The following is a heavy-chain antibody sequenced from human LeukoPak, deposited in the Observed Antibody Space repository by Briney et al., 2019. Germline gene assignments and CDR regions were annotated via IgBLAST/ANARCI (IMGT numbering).Heavy chain of an antibody. D-gene: IGHD2-2*01. Sequence: GASVKVSCKASGYTFTGYYMHWVRQAPGQGLEWMGWINPNSGGTNYAQKFQGRVTMTRDTSISTAYMELSRLRSDDTAVYYCARGSIVYGDIVVVQPLGYWGQGTLVTVSS. J-gene: IGHJ4*02. CDR2: INPNSGGT. CDR3: ARGSIVYGDIVVVQPLGY. V-gene: IGHV1-2*02. CDR1: GYTFTGYY.